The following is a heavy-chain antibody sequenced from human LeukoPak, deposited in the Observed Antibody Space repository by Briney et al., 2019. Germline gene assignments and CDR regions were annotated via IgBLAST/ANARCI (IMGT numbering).Heavy chain of an antibody. J-gene: IGHJ4*02. Sequence: SETLSLTCAVSGVSIIRTNWWIWVRQTPGRGLEWTGKIYYDGFTNYNPSLKSRVTISIDKSKNHFSLNLTSVTAADTAVYYCARDRDVAVHHPFYWGQGTLVTVSS. CDR2: IYYDGFT. CDR3: ARDRDVAVHHPFY. V-gene: IGHV4-4*02. D-gene: IGHD5-24*01. CDR1: GVSIIRTNW.